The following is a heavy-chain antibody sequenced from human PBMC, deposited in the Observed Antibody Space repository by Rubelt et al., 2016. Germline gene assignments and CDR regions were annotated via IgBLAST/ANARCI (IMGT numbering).Heavy chain of an antibody. V-gene: IGHV4-39*01. CDR3: ARLRAGGSGHY. CDR2: LYTTGNT. CDR1: GGSISSRTYY. Sequence: QLQLQESGPGLVKPSETLSLTCGVSGGSISSRTYYWGWVRQPPGKGLEWIANLYTTGNTDYNPSLKSRVTLSVDTPKNQISLKLTSVTAADTAVYYCARLRAGGSGHYWGQGTLVTVSS. D-gene: IGHD6-19*01. J-gene: IGHJ4*02.